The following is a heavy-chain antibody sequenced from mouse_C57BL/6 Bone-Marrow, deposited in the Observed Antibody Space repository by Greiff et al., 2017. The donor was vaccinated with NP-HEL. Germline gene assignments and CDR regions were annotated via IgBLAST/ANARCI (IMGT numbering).Heavy chain of an antibody. D-gene: IGHD2-1*01. CDR1: GFTFSDYG. Sequence: EVQVVESGGGLVKPGGSLKLSCAASGFTFSDYGMHWVRQAPEKGLEWVAYISSGSSTFYYADTVKGRFTISRDNAKNTLFLQMTSLRSEDTAMYYCARNYGNYLVYFDYWGQGTTLTVSS. CDR2: ISSGSSTF. J-gene: IGHJ2*01. V-gene: IGHV5-17*01. CDR3: ARNYGNYLVYFDY.